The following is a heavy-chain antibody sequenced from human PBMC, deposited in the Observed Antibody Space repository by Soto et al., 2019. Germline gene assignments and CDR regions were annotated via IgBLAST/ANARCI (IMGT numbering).Heavy chain of an antibody. J-gene: IGHJ4*02. D-gene: IGHD2-21*02. CDR3: ARDGCGCDCLDFDY. CDR1: GYAFTGYY. V-gene: IGHV1-2*02. Sequence: ASVKVSCKASGYAFTGYYMHWVLQAPGQGLEWMGWINPNSGGTNYAQKFQGRVTMTRDTSISTAYMELSRLRSDDTAVYYCARDGCGCDCLDFDYWGQGTLVSVSS. CDR2: INPNSGGT.